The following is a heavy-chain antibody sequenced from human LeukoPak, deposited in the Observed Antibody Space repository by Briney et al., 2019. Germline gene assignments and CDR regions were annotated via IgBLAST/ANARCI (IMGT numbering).Heavy chain of an antibody. CDR1: GFTFSSFW. CDR2: INPDGSGT. Sequence: PGGSLRLSCAASGFTFSSFWMTWVRQIPGKGLMWVSRINPDGSGTNYADSVKGRFTTSRDNAKNTLYLQMDSLRAEDTAVYYCTRFSEASRESTGNYWGQGTLVTVSS. J-gene: IGHJ4*02. V-gene: IGHV3-74*01. D-gene: IGHD2-8*02. CDR3: TRFSEASRESTGNY.